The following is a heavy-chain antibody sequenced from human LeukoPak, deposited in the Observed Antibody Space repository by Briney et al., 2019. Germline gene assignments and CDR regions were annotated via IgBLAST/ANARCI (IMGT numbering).Heavy chain of an antibody. D-gene: IGHD2-21*01. J-gene: IGHJ4*02. CDR3: ARVTASIDY. CDR1: GYTFTSYD. V-gene: IGHV1-8*01. CDR2: MNPKSSNT. Sequence: APVKVSCKASGYTFTSYDINWVRQATGQRLEWRGWMNPKSSNTGYAQKFHGRVTMPRETSIRTAYMELGSLRSEDTAVYYCARVTASIDYWGQGPLATVSS.